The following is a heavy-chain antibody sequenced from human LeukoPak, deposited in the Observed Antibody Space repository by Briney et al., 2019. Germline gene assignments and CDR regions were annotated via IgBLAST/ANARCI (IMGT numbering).Heavy chain of an antibody. CDR1: GGSMTSGSYY. D-gene: IGHD6-19*01. V-gene: IGHV4-61*09. CDR3: ARGVAGLSEYFHH. CDR2: VYTTGST. Sequence: PSETLSLTCTVSGGSMTSGSYYWNWIRQSAGKGLEWLGHVYTTGSTSYNPSLRSRVTISVDTSKNQFSLKLSSVTAADTAVYYCARGVAGLSEYFHHWGQGTLVTVSS. J-gene: IGHJ1*01.